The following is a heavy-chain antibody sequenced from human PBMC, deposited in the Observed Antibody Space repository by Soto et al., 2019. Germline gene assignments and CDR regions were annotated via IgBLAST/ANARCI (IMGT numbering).Heavy chain of an antibody. V-gene: IGHV3-9*01. J-gene: IGHJ4*02. CDR3: AKDHMWGGDATSYYFDF. D-gene: IGHD3-10*01. Sequence: EVQLVESGGGLVQPGRSLRLSCTASGFTFDDFAMHWVRQVPGKGLEWVSGISWNSGSIGYADSVKGRFTVSRDNAKNSLYLQMNSLRAEATALYYCAKDHMWGGDATSYYFDFWGQGTLITVSS. CDR2: ISWNSGSI. CDR1: GFTFDDFA.